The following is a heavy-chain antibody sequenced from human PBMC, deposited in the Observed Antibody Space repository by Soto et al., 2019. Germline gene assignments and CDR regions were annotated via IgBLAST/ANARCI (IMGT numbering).Heavy chain of an antibody. J-gene: IGHJ4*02. CDR1: GGTFSSYA. V-gene: IGHV1-69*01. D-gene: IGHD2-2*01. CDR2: IIPIFGTA. Sequence: QVQLVQSGAEVKKPGSSVKVSCKASGGTFSSYAISWVRQAPGQGLEWMGGIIPIFGTANYAQKFQGRVTITADESTSTAYMELSSLRSEDTAVYYCAATIDCSSTSWYLGLLDYWGQGTLVTVSS. CDR3: AATIDCSSTSWYLGLLDY.